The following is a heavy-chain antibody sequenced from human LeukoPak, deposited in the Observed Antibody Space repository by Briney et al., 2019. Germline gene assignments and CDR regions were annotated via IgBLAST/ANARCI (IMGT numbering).Heavy chain of an antibody. CDR1: GFTFSNYA. CDR3: AKGAYDFWSGYKYNWFDP. CDR2: ISGSGGST. Sequence: GGSLRLSCAASGFTFSNYAMNWVRQAPGKGLEWVSAISGSGGSTYYADSVQGRFTISRDNSKNTPYLQMNSLRAEDTAVYYCAKGAYDFWSGYKYNWFDPWGQGTLVTVSS. J-gene: IGHJ5*02. V-gene: IGHV3-23*01. D-gene: IGHD3/OR15-3a*01.